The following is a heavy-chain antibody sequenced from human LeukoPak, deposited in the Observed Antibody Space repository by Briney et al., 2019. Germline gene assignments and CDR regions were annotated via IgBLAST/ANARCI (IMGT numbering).Heavy chain of an antibody. CDR3: ARASASGWFPPPDC. J-gene: IGHJ4*02. V-gene: IGHV3-7*04. Sequence: PGGSLRLSCAASGFTFSSFWMTWVRQAPGKGLEWVANIKQDGSEKYYVDSVKGRFIISRDNAKNSLYLQMNSLRAEDTAVFYCARASASGWFPPPDCWGQGTLVTVSS. D-gene: IGHD6-19*01. CDR1: GFTFSSFW. CDR2: IKQDGSEK.